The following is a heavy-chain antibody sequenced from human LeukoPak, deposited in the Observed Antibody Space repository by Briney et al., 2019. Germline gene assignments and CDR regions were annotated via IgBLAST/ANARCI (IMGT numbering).Heavy chain of an antibody. CDR2: LNPNSGGT. D-gene: IGHD3-22*01. CDR1: GYTFTAYY. CDR3: ARDPSYYDSSADLDY. V-gene: IGHV1-2*06. J-gene: IGHJ4*02. Sequence: GASVKVSCKASGYTFTAYYIHWVRQAPGQGLEWVGRLNPNSGGTNYAQKFQGRVTMTRDTSISTAYMELSRLRSDDTAVYYCARDPSYYDSSADLDYWGQGTLVTVSS.